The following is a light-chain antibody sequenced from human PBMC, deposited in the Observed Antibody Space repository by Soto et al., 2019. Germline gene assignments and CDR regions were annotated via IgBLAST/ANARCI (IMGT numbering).Light chain of an antibody. CDR1: SSDVGGYNY. J-gene: IGLJ3*02. CDR3: SSYTSSSTLGV. Sequence: QSVLTQPASESGSPGQSITISCTGSSSDVGGYNYVSWYQQHPGKAPKLIIYDVNNRPSGVSDRFSGSKSGNTASLTISGLQAEDEADYYCSSYTSSSTLGVFGGGTKVTVL. V-gene: IGLV2-14*03. CDR2: DVN.